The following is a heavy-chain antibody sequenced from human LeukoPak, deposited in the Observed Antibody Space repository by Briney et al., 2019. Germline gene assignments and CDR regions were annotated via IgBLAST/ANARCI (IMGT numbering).Heavy chain of an antibody. D-gene: IGHD1-26*01. CDR1: GYTFTSYG. J-gene: IGHJ4*02. CDR2: ISAYNGNT. Sequence: ASVKVSCKASGYTFTSYGISWVRQAPGQGLEWMGWISAYNGNTNYAQKLQGRVTMTTDTSTSTAYMEVRSLRSDDTAVYYCARRGLSYSGSYPNFDYWGQGTLVTVSS. CDR3: ARRGLSYSGSYPNFDY. V-gene: IGHV1-18*01.